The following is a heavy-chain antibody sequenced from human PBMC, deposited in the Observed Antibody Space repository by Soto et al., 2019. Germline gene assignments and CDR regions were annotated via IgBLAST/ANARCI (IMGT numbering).Heavy chain of an antibody. J-gene: IGHJ4*02. V-gene: IGHV3-9*01. CDR1: GFTFDDYG. CDR3: AKARGSSSTAAYDY. D-gene: IGHD6-6*01. Sequence: LRLSCAASGFTFDDYGMHWVRQAPGKGLEWVSGISWNSGSIGYADSVKGRFTISRDNAKNSLYLQMNSLRAEDTALYFCAKARGSSSTAAYDYWGQGTLVTVSS. CDR2: ISWNSGSI.